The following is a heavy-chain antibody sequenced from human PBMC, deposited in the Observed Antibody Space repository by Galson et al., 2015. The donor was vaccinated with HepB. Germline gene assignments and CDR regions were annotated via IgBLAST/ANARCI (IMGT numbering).Heavy chain of an antibody. V-gene: IGHV2-70*04. D-gene: IGHD5-12*01. CDR2: IDWDDDK. Sequence: PALVKPTQTLTLTCTFSGFSLSTSGMRVSWIRQPPGKALEWLARIDWDDDKYCSTSLKTRLTISKDTSKNQVVLTMTNMDPVDTATYYCARTIVATITANWFDPWGQGTLVTVSS. CDR1: GFSLSTSGMR. CDR3: ARTIVATITANWFDP. J-gene: IGHJ5*02.